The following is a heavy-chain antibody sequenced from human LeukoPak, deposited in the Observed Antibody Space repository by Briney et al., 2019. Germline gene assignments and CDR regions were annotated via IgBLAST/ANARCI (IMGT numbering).Heavy chain of an antibody. CDR1: GYTFTGYY. D-gene: IGHD3-22*01. Sequence: ASVKVSCKASGYTFTGYYMHWVRQAPGQGLEWMGWINPNSGGTNYAQKFQGRVTMTRDTSISTAYMELSRLRSDDTAVYYCARDLAPSITMIVVVITGHLGYWGQGTLVTVSS. CDR2: INPNSGGT. CDR3: ARDLAPSITMIVVVITGHLGY. V-gene: IGHV1-2*02. J-gene: IGHJ4*02.